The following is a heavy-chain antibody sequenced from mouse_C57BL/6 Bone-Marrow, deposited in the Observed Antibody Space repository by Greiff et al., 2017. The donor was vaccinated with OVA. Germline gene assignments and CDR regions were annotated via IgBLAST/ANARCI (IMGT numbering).Heavy chain of an antibody. CDR3: ARRDYYGSSVHWYFDV. J-gene: IGHJ1*03. V-gene: IGHV1-59*01. Sequence: VQLQQPGAELVRPGTSVKLSCKASGYTFTSYWMHWVKQRPGQGLEWIGVIDPSDSYTNYNQKFKGKATLTVDTSSSTAYMQLSSLTSEDSAVYYCARRDYYGSSVHWYFDVWGTGTTVTVSS. CDR1: GYTFTSYW. CDR2: IDPSDSYT. D-gene: IGHD1-1*01.